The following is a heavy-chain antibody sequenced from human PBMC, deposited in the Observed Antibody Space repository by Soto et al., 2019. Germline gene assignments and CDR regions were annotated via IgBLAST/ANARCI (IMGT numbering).Heavy chain of an antibody. D-gene: IGHD6-19*01. CDR3: SRVRSVDGLYYFDY. V-gene: IGHV4-59*01. Sequence: LYLTCTGSGSSISRYYWSWIRQPPGKGLEWIGYIYYSGSTNYNPSLKSRVTISVDTSKNQFSLKLGSVTAADTAVYYCSRVRSVDGLYYFDYWGQGTMVTVSS. CDR2: IYYSGST. J-gene: IGHJ4*02. CDR1: GSSISRYY.